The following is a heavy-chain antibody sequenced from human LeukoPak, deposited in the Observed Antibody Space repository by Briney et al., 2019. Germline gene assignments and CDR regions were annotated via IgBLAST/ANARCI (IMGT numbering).Heavy chain of an antibody. D-gene: IGHD3-22*01. CDR3: ARYDPYDSSGYFDAFDI. J-gene: IGHJ3*02. CDR2: IYPGDSDT. CDR1: GYSFTSYW. Sequence: GESLKISCKGSGYSFTSYWIGWVRQMPGKGLEWMGIIYPGDSDTRYSPSFQGQVTISADKSISTAYLQWSGLKASDTAMYYCARYDPYDSSGYFDAFDIWGQGTMVTVSS. V-gene: IGHV5-51*01.